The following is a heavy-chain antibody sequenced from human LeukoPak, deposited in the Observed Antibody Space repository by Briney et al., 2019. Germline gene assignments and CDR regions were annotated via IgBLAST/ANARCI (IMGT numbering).Heavy chain of an antibody. CDR1: GYTLTELS. D-gene: IGHD2-15*01. V-gene: IGHV1-24*01. CDR2: FDPEDGET. CDR3: ARSPQNIVVVVAATDYFDY. Sequence: ASVKVSCKVSGYTLTELSMHWVRQAPGKGLEWMGGFDPEDGETIYAQKFQGRVTMTEDTSTDTAYMELSSLRSEDTAVYYCARSPQNIVVVVAATDYFDYWGQGTLVTVSS. J-gene: IGHJ4*02.